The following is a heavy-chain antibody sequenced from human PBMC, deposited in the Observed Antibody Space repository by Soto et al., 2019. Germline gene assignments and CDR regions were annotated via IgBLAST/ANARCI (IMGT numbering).Heavy chain of an antibody. D-gene: IGHD1-1*01. Sequence: GGSLRLSCAASGFTFSMYWMHWVRQVPGKGPEWVSRINDDGISTNYADSVKGRFTISRDNAKNTLYLRMNALRVEDTAVYYCTRGPRSTSTGTGAFWGQGTLVTVSS. CDR2: INDDGIST. CDR1: GFTFSMYW. V-gene: IGHV3-74*01. CDR3: TRGPRSTSTGTGAF. J-gene: IGHJ4*02.